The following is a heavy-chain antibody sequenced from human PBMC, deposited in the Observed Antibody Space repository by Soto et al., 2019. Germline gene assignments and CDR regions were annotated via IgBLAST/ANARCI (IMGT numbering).Heavy chain of an antibody. Sequence: GGSLRLSCAASGFTFSDHYMDWVRQAPGKGLEWVGRTRNKANSYTTEYAASVIGRFTISRDYSKNSLYRQMNSLKTEDTAVYYCAIVSYCCGDCYDAFDIWGQGTMVTVSS. CDR3: AIVSYCCGDCYDAFDI. CDR1: GFTFSDHY. V-gene: IGHV3-72*01. D-gene: IGHD2-21*02. CDR2: TRNKANSYTT. J-gene: IGHJ3*02.